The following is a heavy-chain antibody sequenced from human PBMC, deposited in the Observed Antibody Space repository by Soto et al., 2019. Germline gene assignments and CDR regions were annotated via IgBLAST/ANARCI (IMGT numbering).Heavy chain of an antibody. CDR2: ISAYNGNT. CDR3: ERGLYYYDSRGYFDFDY. CDR1: GYTFTSYG. V-gene: IGHV1-18*01. D-gene: IGHD3-22*01. Sequence: ASVKVSCKASGYTFTSYGISWVRQAPGQGLEGMGWISAYNGNTNYAQKLQGRVTMTTDTSTSTAYMELRSRRSDDTAVDYCERGLYYYDSRGYFDFDYWGQGTLVTVSS. J-gene: IGHJ4*02.